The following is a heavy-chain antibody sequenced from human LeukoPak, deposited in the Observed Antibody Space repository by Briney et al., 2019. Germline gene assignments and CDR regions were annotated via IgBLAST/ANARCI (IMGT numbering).Heavy chain of an antibody. CDR3: AKDRGWNTFDF. CDR2: IKQDGSAT. V-gene: IGHV3-7*01. J-gene: IGHJ4*02. Sequence: GGSLRLSCAASGFTFSSYWMEGVRQAPGKGLEWVANIKQDGSATHYLDSVRGRFTISRDNAKNSLYLQMNSLRADDAPVYYSAKDRGWNTFDFWGQGTLVTVSS. D-gene: IGHD1-1*01. CDR1: GFTFSSYW.